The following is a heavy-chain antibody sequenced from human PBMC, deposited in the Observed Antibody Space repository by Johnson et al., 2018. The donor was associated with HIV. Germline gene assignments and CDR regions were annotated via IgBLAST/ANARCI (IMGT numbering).Heavy chain of an antibody. V-gene: IGHV3-30*04. CDR1: RFTFSSYA. J-gene: IGHJ3*02. CDR3: AKDKQPGNGRYDALDI. Sequence: VQLVESGGGVVQPGRSLRLSCAASRFTFSSYAMHWVRQAPGKGLEWVAVISYDGSNKYYADSVKGRFTISRDNSKNTLYLQMNSLRAEDTAVYSCAKDKQPGNGRYDALDIWGQGTTVIVSS. D-gene: IGHD1-1*01. CDR2: ISYDGSNK.